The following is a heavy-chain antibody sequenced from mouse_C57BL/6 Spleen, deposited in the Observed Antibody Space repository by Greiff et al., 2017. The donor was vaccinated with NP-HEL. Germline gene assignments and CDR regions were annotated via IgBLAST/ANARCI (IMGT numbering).Heavy chain of an antibody. Sequence: VHLVESGPGLVQPSQSLSITCTVSGFSLTSYGVHWVRQSPGKGLEWLGVIWSGGSTDYNAAFISRLSISKDNSKSQVFFKMNSLQADDTAIYYCEIYDYDRDFDVWGTGTTVTVSS. CDR3: EIYDYDRDFDV. V-gene: IGHV2-2*01. CDR1: GFSLTSYG. J-gene: IGHJ1*03. D-gene: IGHD2-4*01. CDR2: IWSGGST.